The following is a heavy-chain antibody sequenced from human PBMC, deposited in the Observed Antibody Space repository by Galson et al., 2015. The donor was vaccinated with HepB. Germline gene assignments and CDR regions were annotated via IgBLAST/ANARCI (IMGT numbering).Heavy chain of an antibody. V-gene: IGHV1-8*01. CDR3: ARGARITIFGVAKPYYMDV. CDR2: MNPNSGNT. J-gene: IGHJ6*03. D-gene: IGHD3-3*01. CDR1: GYTFTSYD. Sequence: SVKVSCKASGYTFTSYDINWVRQATGQGLEWMGWMNPNSGNTGYAQKFQGRVTMTRNTSISTAYMELSSLRSEDTAVYYCARGARITIFGVAKPYYMDVWGKGTTVTVSS.